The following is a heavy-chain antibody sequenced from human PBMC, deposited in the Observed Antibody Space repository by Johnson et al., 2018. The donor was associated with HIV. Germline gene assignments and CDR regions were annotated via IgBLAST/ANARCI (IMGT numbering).Heavy chain of an antibody. CDR2: ISWNSGSI. CDR3: ARDLAYGDIVLVSAFDI. Sequence: VQLVESGGGLVQPGRSLILSCAASGFTFNDYAMHWVRQAPGKGLEWVSGISWNSGSIGYADSVKGRFTISRGNAKNSLHLQMNSLRAEDTALYYCARDLAYGDIVLVSAFDIWGQGTMVTVSS. J-gene: IGHJ3*02. V-gene: IGHV3-9*01. CDR1: GFTFNDYA. D-gene: IGHD2-8*02.